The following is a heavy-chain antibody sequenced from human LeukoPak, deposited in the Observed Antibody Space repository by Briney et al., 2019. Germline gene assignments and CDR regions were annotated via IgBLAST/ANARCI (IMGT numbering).Heavy chain of an antibody. D-gene: IGHD3-22*01. CDR1: GGSISSYY. V-gene: IGHV4-59*08. CDR2: IYYSGST. CDR3: ARVSGYDSSGNFDY. J-gene: IGHJ4*02. Sequence: PSETLSLTCTVSGGSISSYYWSWIRQPPGKGLEWIGYIYYSGSTNYNPSLKSRVTISVDTSKNQFSLKLSSVTAADTAVYYCARVSGYDSSGNFDYWGQGTLVTVSS.